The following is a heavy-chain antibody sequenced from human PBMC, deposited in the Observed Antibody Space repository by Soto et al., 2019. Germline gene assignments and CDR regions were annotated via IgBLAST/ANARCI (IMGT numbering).Heavy chain of an antibody. CDR1: GYTFTSYY. J-gene: IGHJ6*02. V-gene: IGHV1-46*01. Sequence: QVQLVQAGAEVKKPGASVKVSCKASGYTFTSYYMHWVRQAPGQGLEWMGIINPSGGSTSYAQKFQGRVTMTRDTSPSTVYMELSSLRSEGTAVYYCARDLREQAQLFCYYGMDVWGQGTTVTVSS. CDR2: INPSGGST. CDR3: ARDLREQAQLFCYYGMDV. D-gene: IGHD6-6*01.